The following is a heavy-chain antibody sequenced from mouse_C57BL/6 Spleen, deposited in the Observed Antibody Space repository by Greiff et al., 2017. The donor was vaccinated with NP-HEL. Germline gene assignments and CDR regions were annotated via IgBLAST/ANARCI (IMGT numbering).Heavy chain of an antibody. V-gene: IGHV1-26*01. CDR1: GYTFTDYY. D-gene: IGHD2-4*01. Sequence: VQLQQSGPELVKPGASVKISCKASGYTFTDYYMNWVKQSHGKSLEWIGDINPNNGGTSYNQKFKGKATLTVDKSSSTAYMELRSLTSEDSAVYYCAILYDYDGGGVGYFDYWGQGTTLTVSS. CDR3: AILYDYDGGGVGYFDY. CDR2: INPNNGGT. J-gene: IGHJ2*01.